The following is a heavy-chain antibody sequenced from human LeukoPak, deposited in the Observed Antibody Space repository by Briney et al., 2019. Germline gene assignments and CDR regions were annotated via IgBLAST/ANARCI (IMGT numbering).Heavy chain of an antibody. D-gene: IGHD2-15*01. CDR1: GDSVSSNSAA. CDR3: AREGCSGGSCYPPLDNWFDP. V-gene: IGHV6-1*01. Sequence: SQTLSLACAISGDSVSSNSAAWNWIRQSPSRGLEWLGRTYYRSKWYNDYAVSVKSRMTINPDTSKNQFSLQLNSVTPEDTAVYYCAREGCSGGSCYPPLDNWFDPWGQGTLVTVSS. CDR2: TYYRSKWYN. J-gene: IGHJ5*02.